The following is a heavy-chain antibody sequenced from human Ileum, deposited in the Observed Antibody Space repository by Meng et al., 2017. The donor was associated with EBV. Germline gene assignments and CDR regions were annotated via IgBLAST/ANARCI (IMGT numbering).Heavy chain of an antibody. V-gene: IGHV1-69*01. CDR1: GGTFRNSA. CDR2: IIPMFGAP. CDR3: ARESGRGYSSDY. Sequence: QVEGEQCGAEVKKAGSSVKVSCKASGGTFRNSAISWVRQAPGQGLEWMGGIIPMFGAPDYAQRFQDRVTITADESTSTVYMELNSLRSEDTAVYYCARESGRGYSSDYWGQGTLVTVSS. D-gene: IGHD5-18*01. J-gene: IGHJ4*02.